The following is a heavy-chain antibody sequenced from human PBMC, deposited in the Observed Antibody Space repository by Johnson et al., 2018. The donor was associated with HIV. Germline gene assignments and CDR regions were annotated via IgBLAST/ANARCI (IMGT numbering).Heavy chain of an antibody. CDR3: ARDEEGMYAMGAFDI. CDR1: GFTFSSYA. D-gene: IGHD2-8*01. V-gene: IGHV3-23*04. J-gene: IGHJ3*02. Sequence: VQLVESGGGLIQPGGSLRLSCAASGFTFSSYAMSWVRQAPGKGLEWVSAISGSGGSTYYADSVKGRFTISRDNSKNTLYLQMNSLRADDTAVYYCARDEEGMYAMGAFDIWGQGTMLTVSS. CDR2: ISGSGGST.